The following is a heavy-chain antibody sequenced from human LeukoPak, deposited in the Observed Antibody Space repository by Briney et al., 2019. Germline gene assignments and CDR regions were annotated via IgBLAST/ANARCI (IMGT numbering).Heavy chain of an antibody. V-gene: IGHV4-39*07. CDR3: ARGLIRNWFDP. CDR1: VDSISSSSYC. J-gene: IGHJ5*02. CDR2: IYYSGST. Sequence: SETLSLTCTVSVDSISSSSYCGCWSRQPPGKGLEWIGSIYYSGSTYYTPSIKCRVTISVDTSKNQISLKLSSVTAADTAVYYCARGLIRNWFDPWGQGTLVTVSS.